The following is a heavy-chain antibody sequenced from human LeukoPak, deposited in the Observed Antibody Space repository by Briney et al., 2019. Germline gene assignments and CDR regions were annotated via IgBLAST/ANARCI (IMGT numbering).Heavy chain of an antibody. V-gene: IGHV1-69*13. CDR2: IIPIFGTA. Sequence: ASVKVSCKASGYTFTSYAMNWVRQAPGQGLEWMGGIIPIFGTANYAQKFQGRVTITADESTSTAYMELSSLRSEDTAVYYCARVPSAGVTTVTTGDAFDIWGQGTMVTVSS. J-gene: IGHJ3*02. D-gene: IGHD4-11*01. CDR1: GYTFTSYA. CDR3: ARVPSAGVTTVTTGDAFDI.